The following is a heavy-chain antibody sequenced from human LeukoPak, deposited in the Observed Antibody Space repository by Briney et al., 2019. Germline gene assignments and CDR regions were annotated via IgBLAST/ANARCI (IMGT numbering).Heavy chain of an antibody. CDR3: ASVYCSSTSCPQKFDY. Sequence: PGGSLRLSCSASGFAFGIYALNWFRHTPGKGLEWLSYISSTNAIYYADSVKGRFTISRDNAKESLYLQMSSLRAEDTAVYYCASVYCSSTSCPQKFDYWGQGTLVTVSS. J-gene: IGHJ4*02. D-gene: IGHD2-2*01. V-gene: IGHV3-48*04. CDR2: ISSTNAI. CDR1: GFAFGIYA.